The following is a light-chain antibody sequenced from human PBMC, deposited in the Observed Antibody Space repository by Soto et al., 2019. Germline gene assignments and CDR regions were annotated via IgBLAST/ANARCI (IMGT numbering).Light chain of an antibody. CDR1: SSDVGGYNH. J-gene: IGLJ2*01. V-gene: IGLV2-14*01. CDR3: CSYTSLSTVV. CDR2: AVS. Sequence: QAALTQPASVSGSPGQSITISCTGTSSDVGGYNHVSWYQHSPGKAPKLILFAVSDRPSGVSHRFSGSKSGNTASLNISGLQAEDEADYYCCSYTSLSTVVFGGGTKVTVL.